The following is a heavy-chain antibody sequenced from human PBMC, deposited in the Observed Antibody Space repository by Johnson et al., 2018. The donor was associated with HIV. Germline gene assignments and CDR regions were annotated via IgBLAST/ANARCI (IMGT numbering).Heavy chain of an antibody. CDR2: IKQEGSEN. Sequence: VQLVESGGGLVQPGGSLRLSCAASGFTFSSYWMSWVRQAPGKGLEWVANIKQEGSENYYVDSVKGRFTISRDNAKNSLYLQTNSLRAEDTAVYYCALEAVRSTDAFDIWGQGTMVIVSS. CDR3: ALEAVRSTDAFDI. J-gene: IGHJ3*02. V-gene: IGHV3-7*03. D-gene: IGHD3-10*01. CDR1: GFTFSSYW.